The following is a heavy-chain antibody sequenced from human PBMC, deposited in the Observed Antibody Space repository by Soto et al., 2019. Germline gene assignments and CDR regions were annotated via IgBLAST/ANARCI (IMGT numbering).Heavy chain of an antibody. V-gene: IGHV4-31*03. CDR2: IYYSGST. Sequence: SETLSLTCTVSGGSISSGGYYWSWIRQHPGKGLEWIGYIYYSGSTYYNPSLKSRVTISVDTSKNQFSLKLSSVTAADTAVYYCARRTTVVTSMRPPDAFDIWGQGTMVTVSS. CDR1: GGSISSGGYY. CDR3: ARRTTVVTSMRPPDAFDI. J-gene: IGHJ3*02. D-gene: IGHD4-17*01.